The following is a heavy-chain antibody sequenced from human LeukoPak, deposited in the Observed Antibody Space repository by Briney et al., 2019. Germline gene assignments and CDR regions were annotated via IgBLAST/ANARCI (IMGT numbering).Heavy chain of an antibody. Sequence: PSETLSPTCTVSGGSISGYYLICIRQPPGKGLECIGYIYYSGITNYNPSLKSRVTISIDTSKNQFSLRLSSVTAADTAVYYCAATPQHILLAPLFYACGPGTLVTVSS. D-gene: IGHD2-21*01. CDR3: AATPQHILLAPLFYA. V-gene: IGHV4-59*01. J-gene: IGHJ5*02. CDR2: IYYSGIT. CDR1: GGSISGYY.